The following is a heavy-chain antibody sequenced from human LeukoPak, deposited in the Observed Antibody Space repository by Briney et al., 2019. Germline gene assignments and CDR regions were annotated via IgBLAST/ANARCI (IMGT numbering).Heavy chain of an antibody. CDR3: ASLMTTATYYYYYYMDV. Sequence: PGGSLRLSCAASGFTFSSYMMTWVRQAPGKGLEWVAFIRYDGSNKYYADSVKDRFTISRDNAKNSLYLQMNSLRAEDTAVYYCASLMTTATYYYYYYMDVWGKGTTVTVSS. J-gene: IGHJ6*03. V-gene: IGHV3-30*02. CDR1: GFTFSSYM. D-gene: IGHD4-11*01. CDR2: IRYDGSNK.